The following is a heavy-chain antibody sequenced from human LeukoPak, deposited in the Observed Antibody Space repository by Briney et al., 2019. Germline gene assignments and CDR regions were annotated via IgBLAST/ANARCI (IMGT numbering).Heavy chain of an antibody. Sequence: SETLSLTCTVSGGSISSYYWSWIRQPPGKGLEWMGYIYYSGSTNYNPSLKSRVTISVDTSKNQFSLKLSSVTAADTAVYYCARIWTTVTSEAWGQGTLVTVSS. V-gene: IGHV4-59*01. D-gene: IGHD4-17*01. CDR3: ARIWTTVTSEA. CDR2: IYYSGST. CDR1: GGSISSYY. J-gene: IGHJ4*02.